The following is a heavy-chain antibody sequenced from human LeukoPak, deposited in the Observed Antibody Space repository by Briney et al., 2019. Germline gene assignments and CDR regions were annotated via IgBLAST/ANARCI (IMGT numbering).Heavy chain of an antibody. J-gene: IGHJ4*02. CDR3: AKSRRSDIAVGRVDY. CDR2: ISGSGGTT. Sequence: PGGSLRLSCAASGFTFSSYAMSWVRQAPGKGLEWVSAISGSGGTTYYADSVKGRFTISRDNSKNTLYLQMNSLRAEDTAVYYCAKSRRSDIAVGRVDYWGQGTLVTVSS. D-gene: IGHD6-19*01. V-gene: IGHV3-23*01. CDR1: GFTFSSYA.